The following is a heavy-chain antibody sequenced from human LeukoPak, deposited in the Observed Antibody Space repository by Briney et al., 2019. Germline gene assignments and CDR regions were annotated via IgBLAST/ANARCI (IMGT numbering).Heavy chain of an antibody. CDR1: GFTVSSNY. CDR2: IYSGGST. V-gene: IGHV3-66*01. Sequence: PGGSLRLSCAAPGFTVSSNYMSWVRQAPGKGLEWVSVIYSGGSTYYADSVKGRFTISRDNSKNTLYLQMNSLRAEDTAVYYCARGGYSYGPYYFDYWGQGTLVTVSS. D-gene: IGHD5-18*01. CDR3: ARGGYSYGPYYFDY. J-gene: IGHJ4*02.